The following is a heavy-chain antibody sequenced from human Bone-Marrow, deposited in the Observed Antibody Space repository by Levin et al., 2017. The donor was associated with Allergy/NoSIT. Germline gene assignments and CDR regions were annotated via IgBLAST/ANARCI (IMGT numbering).Heavy chain of an antibody. Sequence: GGSLRLSCAASGFTFSNAWMSWVRQAPGKGLEWVGRIKSKTDGGTTDYAAPVKGRFTISRDDSKNTLYLQMNSLKTEDTAVYYCTTAVRGYCTGGVCSYFDYWGQGTLVTVSS. CDR1: GFTFSNAW. V-gene: IGHV3-15*01. CDR2: IKSKTDGGTT. J-gene: IGHJ4*02. D-gene: IGHD2-8*02. CDR3: TTAVRGYCTGGVCSYFDY.